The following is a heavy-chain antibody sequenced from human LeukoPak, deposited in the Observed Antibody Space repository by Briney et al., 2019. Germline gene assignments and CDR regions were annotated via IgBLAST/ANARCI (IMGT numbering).Heavy chain of an antibody. V-gene: IGHV3-30*18. CDR1: GFTFTTYG. CDR3: AKDDAWLRFGE. CDR2: ISFDGSEK. D-gene: IGHD3-10*01. Sequence: GGSLRLSCAVSGFTFTTYGMHWVRQAPGKGLEWVALISFDGSEKYYADSVKGRFTISRDNSKNTLYLQMNSVRVEDTAVYFCAKDDAWLRFGEWSQGTLVTVSS. J-gene: IGHJ4*02.